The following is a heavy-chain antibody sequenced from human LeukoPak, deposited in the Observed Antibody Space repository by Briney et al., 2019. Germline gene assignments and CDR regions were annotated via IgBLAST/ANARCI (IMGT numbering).Heavy chain of an antibody. CDR2: MSSDGDNT. Sequence: GGSLRLSCAASGFTFSSYSMHWVRQAPGKGLEYVSVMSSDGDNTYYADSVKGRFTISRDNSKNTLYLQMGSLRAEDMAVYYCARAALEYCGGDCLDYWGQGTLVTVPS. D-gene: IGHD2-21*01. CDR1: GFTFSSYS. V-gene: IGHV3-64*02. CDR3: ARAALEYCGGDCLDY. J-gene: IGHJ4*02.